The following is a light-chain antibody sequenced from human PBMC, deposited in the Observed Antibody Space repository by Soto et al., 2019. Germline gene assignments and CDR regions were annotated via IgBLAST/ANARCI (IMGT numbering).Light chain of an antibody. CDR1: QSVSSK. J-gene: IGKJ2*01. CDR2: GAS. V-gene: IGKV3-15*01. CDR3: QQYNNWPLYT. Sequence: ETVMTQSPATLSLSPGERATLSCRASQSVSSKLVWYQQKPGQAPRLLIYGASTRATGIPARFSGSGSGTEFTLTISSLQSEDFAVYYCQQYNNWPLYTFGQGTKLEIK.